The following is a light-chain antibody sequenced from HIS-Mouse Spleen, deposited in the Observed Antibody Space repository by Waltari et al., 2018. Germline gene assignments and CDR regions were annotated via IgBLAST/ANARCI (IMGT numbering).Light chain of an antibody. CDR2: ATS. CDR1: QGISSY. Sequence: DIQLTQSPSFLSASVGDRVTITCRASQGISSYLAWYQQQPGKAPKLLSYATSTLQSGVPSRFSGSGSGTEFTLTISSLQPEDFATLYCQQLNSYPPTFGQGTKVEIK. J-gene: IGKJ1*01. V-gene: IGKV1-9*01. CDR3: QQLNSYPPT.